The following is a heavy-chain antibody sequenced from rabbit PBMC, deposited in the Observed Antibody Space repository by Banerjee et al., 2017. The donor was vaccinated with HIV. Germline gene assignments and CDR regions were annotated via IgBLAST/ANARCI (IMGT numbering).Heavy chain of an antibody. CDR2: INTSSGNT. CDR1: GFSFSNGYV. CDR3: ARDAGYAGSNL. V-gene: IGHV1S45*01. Sequence: QEQLEESGGDLVKPEGSLTLTCTASGFSFSNGYVMCWVRQAPGKGLEWIACINTSSGNTVYANWAKGRFTISRTSSTTVALQMTSLTAADTATYFCARDAGYAGSNLWGPGTLVTVS. J-gene: IGHJ4*01. D-gene: IGHD4-2*01.